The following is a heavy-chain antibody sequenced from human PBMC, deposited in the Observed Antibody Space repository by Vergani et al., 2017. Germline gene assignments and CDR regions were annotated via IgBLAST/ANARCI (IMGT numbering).Heavy chain of an antibody. CDR3: ARDIAARRYYYYGMDV. V-gene: IGHV3-48*03. CDR2: ISGDGGST. CDR1: GFTFSSYE. D-gene: IGHD6-6*01. J-gene: IGHJ6*02. Sequence: EVQLVESGGGLVQPGGSLRLSCAASGFTFSSYEMNWVRQAPGNGLEWVSLISGDGGSTYYADSVKGRFTISRDNSKNSLYLQMNSLRAEDTAVYYCARDIAARRYYYYGMDVWGQGTTVTVSS.